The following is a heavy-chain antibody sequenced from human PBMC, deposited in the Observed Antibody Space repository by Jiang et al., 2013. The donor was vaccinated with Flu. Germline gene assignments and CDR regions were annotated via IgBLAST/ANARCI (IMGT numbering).Heavy chain of an antibody. D-gene: IGHD3-10*01. CDR2: INTGNGNK. CDR3: ARATAGKDFDF. V-gene: IGHV1-3*04. CDR1: GYTFIYNT. Sequence: GAEVKKPGASVKVSCKASGYTFIYNTMHWVRQAPGQGLEWMGWINTGNGNKKYSQKFQGRVALTRDTSATTAYMELTSLTSEDTAVYFCARATAGKDFDFWGQGTLVTVSS. J-gene: IGHJ4*02.